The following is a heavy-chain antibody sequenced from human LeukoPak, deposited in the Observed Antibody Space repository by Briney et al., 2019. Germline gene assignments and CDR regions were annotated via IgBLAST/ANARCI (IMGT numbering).Heavy chain of an antibody. CDR2: ISSGSSTI. J-gene: IGHJ4*02. D-gene: IGHD3-10*01. V-gene: IGHV3-11*04. CDR3: AKVAKYYYGSETYYFFEH. Sequence: GGSLRLSCAASGFTFSDYYMSWIRQAPGKGLEWVSYISSGSSTIFYADSVKGRFTISRDNAKNSLYLQMNSLRVEDTAVYYCAKVAKYYYGSETYYFFEHWGQGTPVTASS. CDR1: GFTFSDYY.